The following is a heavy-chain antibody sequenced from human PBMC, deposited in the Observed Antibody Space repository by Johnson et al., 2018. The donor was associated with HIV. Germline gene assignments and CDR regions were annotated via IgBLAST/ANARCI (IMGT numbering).Heavy chain of an antibody. Sequence: VHLVEPGGGLVRPGGSLRLSCAASGFTFADYGMSWVRQAPGKGLEWVSGINWNGGSTGYADSVKGRFTISRDNAKNTLYLQMNSLRAEDTAAYYCARELSHDAFDIWGQGTMVTVSS. V-gene: IGHV3-20*04. CDR2: INWNGGST. CDR3: ARELSHDAFDI. D-gene: IGHD3-3*02. J-gene: IGHJ3*02. CDR1: GFTFADYG.